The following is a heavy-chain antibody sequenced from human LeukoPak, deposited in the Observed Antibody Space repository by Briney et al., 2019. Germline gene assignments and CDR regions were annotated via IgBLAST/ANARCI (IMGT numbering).Heavy chain of an antibody. CDR2: IYYSGST. Sequence: SETLSLTCTVSGGSISSYYWSWIRQPPGKGLEWIGYIYYSGSTNYNPSLKSRVTISVDTSKNQFSLKLSSVTAAVTAVYYCARDRGGRGYDLRWFDPWGQGTLVTVSS. J-gene: IGHJ5*02. V-gene: IGHV4-59*01. CDR1: GGSISSYY. CDR3: ARDRGGRGYDLRWFDP. D-gene: IGHD5-12*01.